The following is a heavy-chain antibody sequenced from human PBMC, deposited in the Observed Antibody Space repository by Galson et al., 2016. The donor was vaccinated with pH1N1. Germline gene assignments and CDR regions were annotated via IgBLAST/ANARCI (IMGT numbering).Heavy chain of an antibody. Sequence: SVKVSCKASGYTFINYGIAWVRQAPGQGSEWMGWISAYDGHTDYAQNFQGRVAMTIDTSTSTANMELRSLRSDDTAVYYCARDRGVFDIWGQGTRVTVSS. D-gene: IGHD3-10*01. CDR3: ARDRGVFDI. V-gene: IGHV1-18*01. CDR1: GYTFINYG. J-gene: IGHJ3*02. CDR2: ISAYDGHT.